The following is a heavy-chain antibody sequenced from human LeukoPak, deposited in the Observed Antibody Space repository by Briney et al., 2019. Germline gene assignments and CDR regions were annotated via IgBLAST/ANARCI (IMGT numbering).Heavy chain of an antibody. CDR1: GLTFSSSW. CDR3: ARDLAYSRLDY. CDR2: INPDGNKK. D-gene: IGHD5-18*01. Sequence: GGSLRLSCAVSGLTFSSSWMDWVRQAPGKGLEWVASINPDGNKKYSAASVKGRFTISRDDAENSLYLQMNSLRAEHTAFYYCARDLAYSRLDYWGPGMLVTVSS. J-gene: IGHJ4*02. V-gene: IGHV3-7*01.